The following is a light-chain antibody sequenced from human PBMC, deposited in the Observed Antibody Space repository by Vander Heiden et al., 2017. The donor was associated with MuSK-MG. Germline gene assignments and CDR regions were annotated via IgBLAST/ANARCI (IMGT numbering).Light chain of an antibody. CDR2: AAS. V-gene: IGKV1-39*01. CDR1: QGIGIY. J-gene: IGKJ1*01. Sequence: TKLTKSQPPLSASVGDRVTITCRASQGIGIYLNWYQQKPGKAPKLLIYAASSLQSGVPSRFSGSGSGTDFTLTISSLQPEDFATYYCQQSYSNPSWTFGQGTKVEIK. CDR3: QQSYSNPSWT.